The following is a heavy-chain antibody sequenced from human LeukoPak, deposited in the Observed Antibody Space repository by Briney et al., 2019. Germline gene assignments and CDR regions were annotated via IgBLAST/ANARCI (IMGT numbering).Heavy chain of an antibody. D-gene: IGHD2-15*01. CDR1: GFTFRNYA. CDR3: AKDIGGTSFSTWFDP. CDR2: ISYDGSDK. J-gene: IGHJ5*02. Sequence: GGSLRLSCAASGFTFRNYAMHWVRQAPGKGLEWVAVISYDGSDKYYVDSVKGRFTISRDNSRNTLYLQMNSLSADDTAVYYCAKDIGGTSFSTWFDPWGQGTLVTVSS. V-gene: IGHV3-33*06.